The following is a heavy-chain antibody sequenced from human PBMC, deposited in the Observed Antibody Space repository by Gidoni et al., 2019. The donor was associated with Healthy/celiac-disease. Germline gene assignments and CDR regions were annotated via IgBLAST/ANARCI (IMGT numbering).Heavy chain of an antibody. CDR3: ARDRGPHTKSGSCKLCMDV. Sequence: QVQLQESGPGLVKPSQTLSLTCTVSGGSISSGGYYWSWIRQHPGKGLEWIGYIYYSGSTYYNPSLKSRVTISVDTSKNQFSLKLSSVTAADTAVYYCARDRGPHTKSGSCKLCMDVWGQGTTVTVSS. V-gene: IGHV4-31*03. CDR2: IYYSGST. D-gene: IGHD1-26*01. CDR1: GGSISSGGYY. J-gene: IGHJ6*02.